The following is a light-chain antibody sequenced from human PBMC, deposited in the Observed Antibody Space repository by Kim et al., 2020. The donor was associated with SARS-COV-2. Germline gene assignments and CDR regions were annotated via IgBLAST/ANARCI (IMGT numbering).Light chain of an antibody. CDR1: QTLLRNQ. J-gene: IGKJ1*01. CDR2: GAS. CDR3: QQYRNSRT. Sequence: LSPGERATLSCRAGQTLLRNQSAWYQQKPGQAPRLLIYGASTRATGVPGRFVGSGSGTDFSLTITRLEPEDFAVYYCQQYRNSRTFGQGTKVDIK. V-gene: IGKV3-20*01.